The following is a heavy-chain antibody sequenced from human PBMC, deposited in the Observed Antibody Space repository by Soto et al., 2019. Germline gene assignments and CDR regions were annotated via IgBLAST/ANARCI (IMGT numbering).Heavy chain of an antibody. Sequence: QVHLVESGGGVVQPGRSLRLSCATSGFKFNIYAMHWVRQAPGKGLEWVATIDHDGNTQYHAESVKGRLTITRDDSKTTVYLHMNSLRREDTAVSSCARGYGGYSGDHGGQGAQVTVSS. D-gene: IGHD2-15*01. CDR2: IDHDGNTQ. CDR1: GFKFNIYA. J-gene: IGHJ4*02. CDR3: ARGYGGYSGDH. V-gene: IGHV3-30*04.